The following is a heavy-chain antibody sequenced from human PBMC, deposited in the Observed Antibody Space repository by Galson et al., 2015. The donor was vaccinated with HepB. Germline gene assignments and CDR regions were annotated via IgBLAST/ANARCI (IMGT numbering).Heavy chain of an antibody. CDR3: ARQHDTSGYYAY. D-gene: IGHD3-22*01. J-gene: IGHJ4*02. CDR2: IIPLFGSA. V-gene: IGHV1-69*13. CDR1: GVTFSTYA. Sequence: SVKVSCKASGVTFSTYAISWLRQAPGQGLEWMGGIIPLFGSANYAQKLQGRVTITADESTSTTYMELSSLRSEDTALYYCARQHDTSGYYAYRGQGTLVTVSS.